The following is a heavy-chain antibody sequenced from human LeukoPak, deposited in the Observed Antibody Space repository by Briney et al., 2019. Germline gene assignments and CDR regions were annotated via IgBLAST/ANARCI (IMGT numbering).Heavy chain of an antibody. CDR1: GFTFSNAW. V-gene: IGHV3-15*01. CDR2: IKSKTAGGTT. Sequence: GGSLRLSCAASGFTFSNAWMSWVRQAPGKGLEWVGRIKSKTAGGTTDYAAPVKGRFTISRGDSKTTVYLQMNGLKTEDTAVYYCTTPRPPDYWGQGTLVTVSS. CDR3: TTPRPPDY. J-gene: IGHJ4*02.